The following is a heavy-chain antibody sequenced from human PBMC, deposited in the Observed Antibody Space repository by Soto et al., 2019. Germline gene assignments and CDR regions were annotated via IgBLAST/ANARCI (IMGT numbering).Heavy chain of an antibody. CDR1: RVSFSSYS. CDR3: ARDHCSSTSCYSP. Sequence: PGGYLRLSCAAPRVSFSSYSMNWVRQAPGKGLEWVSSISSSSSYIYYADSVKGRFTISRDNAKNSLYLQMNSLRAEDTAVYYCARDHCSSTSCYSPWGQGT. V-gene: IGHV3-21*01. CDR2: ISSSSSYI. D-gene: IGHD2-2*01. J-gene: IGHJ4*02.